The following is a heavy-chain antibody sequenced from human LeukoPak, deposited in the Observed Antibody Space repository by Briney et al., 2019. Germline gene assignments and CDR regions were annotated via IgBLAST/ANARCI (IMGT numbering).Heavy chain of an antibody. D-gene: IGHD4-17*01. J-gene: IGHJ3*02. V-gene: IGHV3-7*04. CDR1: GFTFSNYW. CDR2: INQDASEK. Sequence: GGSLRLSCAASGFTFSNYWMNWVRQAPGKGLEWVANINQDASEKYYVDSVKGRFTISRDNGKKSLYLQMNGLRAEDTAVYYCARGQVTAVTGLASFDIWGQGTMVTVSS. CDR3: ARGQVTAVTGLASFDI.